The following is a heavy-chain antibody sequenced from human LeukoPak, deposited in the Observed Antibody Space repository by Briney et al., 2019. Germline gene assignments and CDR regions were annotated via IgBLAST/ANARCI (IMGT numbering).Heavy chain of an antibody. J-gene: IGHJ4*02. D-gene: IGHD6-19*01. V-gene: IGHV1-69*13. CDR3: ARGYSSGWYDY. CDR1: GGTFSSYA. Sequence: ASVKVSCKASGGTFSSYAISWVQQAPGQGLEWMGGIIPIFGTANYAQKFQGRVTITADESTSTAYMELSSLRSEDTAVYYCARGYSSGWYDYWGQGTLVTVSS. CDR2: IIPIFGTA.